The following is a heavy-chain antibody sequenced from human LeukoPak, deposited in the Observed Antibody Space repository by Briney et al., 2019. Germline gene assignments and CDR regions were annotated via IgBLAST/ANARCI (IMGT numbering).Heavy chain of an antibody. Sequence: GGSLRLSCAASGFIFSNYWMGWVRQSPGKGLEWISYISTDSGTIYYADSVKGRFTISRDNAKNSLYLQMNSLKAEDTAVYYAIAFRYCTGCYGRDLFGMDVWGQGTTVTVSS. CDR1: GFIFSNYW. J-gene: IGHJ6*02. V-gene: IGHV3-48*04. CDR2: ISTDSGTI. D-gene: IGHD2-8*02. CDR3: IAFRYCTGCYGRDLFGMDV.